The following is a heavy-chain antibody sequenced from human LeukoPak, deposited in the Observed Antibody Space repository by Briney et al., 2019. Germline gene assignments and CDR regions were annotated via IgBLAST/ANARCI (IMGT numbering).Heavy chain of an antibody. CDR1: GFTVSSNY. Sequence: GGSLRLSCAASGFTVSSNYMSWVRQAPGKGLEWVSVIYSGGSTYYADPVKGRFTISGDNSKNTLYLQMNSLRAEDTAVYYCAREVSYYDFWSGYYHWFDPWGQGTLVTVSS. V-gene: IGHV3-66*02. CDR3: AREVSYYDFWSGYYHWFDP. J-gene: IGHJ5*02. CDR2: IYSGGST. D-gene: IGHD3-3*01.